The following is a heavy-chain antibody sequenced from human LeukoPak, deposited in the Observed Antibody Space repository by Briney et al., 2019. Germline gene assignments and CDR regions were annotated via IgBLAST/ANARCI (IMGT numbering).Heavy chain of an antibody. D-gene: IGHD6-13*01. Sequence: PSQTLSLTCTVSGGSISSSDYYWSWIRQHPGKGLEYIGYISYSGSSYYIPSLKSRTTISLDTSKSQFSLQLRSVTAADTAVYYCARYSISPTYYFDYWGQGTLVTVSS. V-gene: IGHV4-30-4*01. CDR1: GGSISSSDYY. J-gene: IGHJ4*02. CDR3: ARYSISPTYYFDY. CDR2: ISYSGSS.